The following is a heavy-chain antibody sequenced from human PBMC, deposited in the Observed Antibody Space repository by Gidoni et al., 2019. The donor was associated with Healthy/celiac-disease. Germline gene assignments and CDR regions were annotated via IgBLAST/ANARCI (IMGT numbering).Heavy chain of an antibody. V-gene: IGHV3-23*01. D-gene: IGHD3-22*01. CDR1: GFTFSSYA. Sequence: EVQLLESGGGLVQPGGSLRLSCAASGFTFSSYAMSWVRQASGKGLEWVSAISGSGGSTYYADSVKGRFTISRDNSKNTLYLQMNSLRAEDTAVYYCAKDLWYYYDSSSYGYGMDVWGQGTTVTVSS. J-gene: IGHJ6*02. CDR2: ISGSGGST. CDR3: AKDLWYYYDSSSYGYGMDV.